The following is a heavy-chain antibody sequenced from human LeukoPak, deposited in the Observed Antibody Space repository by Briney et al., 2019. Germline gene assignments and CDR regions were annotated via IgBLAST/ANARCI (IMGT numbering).Heavy chain of an antibody. J-gene: IGHJ5*02. V-gene: IGHV4-61*02. CDR2: IYTSRST. CDR3: ARDHTLGYCSSTSCYGGWFDP. Sequence: SETLSLTCTVSGGSISSGSYYWSWIRQPAGKGLEWIGRIYTSRSTNYNPSLKSRVTISVDTSKNQFSLKLSSVTAADTAVYYCARDHTLGYCSSTSCYGGWFDPWGQGTLVTVSS. CDR1: GGSISSGSYY. D-gene: IGHD2-2*01.